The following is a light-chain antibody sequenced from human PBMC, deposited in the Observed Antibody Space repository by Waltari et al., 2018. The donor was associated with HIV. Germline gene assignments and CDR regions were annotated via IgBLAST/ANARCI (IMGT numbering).Light chain of an antibody. CDR2: EVS. CDR3: TSYTTSDTLR. CDR1: SSDFGFDHY. Sequence: QSVLTQPASVSGSPGQSVTISCTGTSSDFGFDHYVSWYQQYPGKAPTLIIYEVSSRPSGVSDRFSGSKSGNTASLTISGLQNEDEADYFCTSYTTSDTLRFGGGTKVTVL. V-gene: IGLV2-14*03. J-gene: IGLJ3*02.